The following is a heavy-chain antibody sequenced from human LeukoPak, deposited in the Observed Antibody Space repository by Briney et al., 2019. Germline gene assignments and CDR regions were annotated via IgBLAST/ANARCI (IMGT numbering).Heavy chain of an antibody. V-gene: IGHV4-39*01. D-gene: IGHD3-10*01. Sequence: SETLSLTCIVSGGSISSNSHYWGWIRQPPGKGLEWIGSIYSSGTTYYNPSLRSRLTISADTSKNLLSLKLGSVAAADTAVYCARSSDYQGSKRALGHYWGQGTLVTVSS. CDR2: IYSSGTT. J-gene: IGHJ4*02. CDR3: ARSSDYQGSKRALGHY. CDR1: GGSISSNSHY.